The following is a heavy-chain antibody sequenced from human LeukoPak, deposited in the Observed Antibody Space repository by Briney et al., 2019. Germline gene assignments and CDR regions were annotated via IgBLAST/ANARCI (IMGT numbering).Heavy chain of an antibody. J-gene: IGHJ4*02. CDR1: GESFSGYY. Sequence: PSETLSLTCAVHGESFSGYYWNWIRQPPGKGLEWIGEIDHTGSTNYISSLKSRMTISVDTSKNQFSLKLTSVTAADTAVYYCARSPRYQYCSGGSCYSHYLDYWGQGTLVTVSS. V-gene: IGHV4-34*01. CDR2: IDHTGST. CDR3: ARSPRYQYCSGGSCYSHYLDY. D-gene: IGHD2-15*01.